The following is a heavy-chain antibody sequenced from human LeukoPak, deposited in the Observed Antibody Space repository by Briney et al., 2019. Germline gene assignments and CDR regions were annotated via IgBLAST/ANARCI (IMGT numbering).Heavy chain of an antibody. J-gene: IGHJ3*02. Sequence: LSLTXTVXXGXISXYYWSWIRQPAGKGLEWIGRIYTSGSTNYNPSLKSRVTMSVDTSKNQFSLKLSSVTAADTAVYYCARDWIAVALDAFDIWGQGTMVTVSS. CDR1: XGXISXYY. V-gene: IGHV4-4*07. CDR3: ARDWIAVALDAFDI. CDR2: IYTSGST. D-gene: IGHD6-19*01.